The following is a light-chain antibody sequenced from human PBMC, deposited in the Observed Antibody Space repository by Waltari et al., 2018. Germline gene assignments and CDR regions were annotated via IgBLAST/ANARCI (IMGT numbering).Light chain of an antibody. V-gene: IGKV3-20*01. CDR3: QQYATSPLP. Sequence: EIVLTQSPGTLSLSPGERASLSCRASQSVGSNYLAWYQQKPGQAPRLLIYSASSRATGIPDRFSGSGSGTDFTLAISRLEPEDFAVYYCQQYATSPLPFSGGTKVEIK. CDR1: QSVGSNY. J-gene: IGKJ4*01. CDR2: SAS.